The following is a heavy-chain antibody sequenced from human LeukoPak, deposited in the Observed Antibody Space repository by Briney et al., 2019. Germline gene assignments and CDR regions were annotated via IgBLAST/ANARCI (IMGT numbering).Heavy chain of an antibody. CDR3: ARFAPSRTFDY. CDR2: IYYSGST. Sequence: SETLSLTCTVPGGSISSYYWSWIRQPPGKGLEWIGYIYYSGSTNYNPSLKSRVTISVDTSKNQFSLKLSSVTAADTAVYYCARFAPSRTFDYWGQGTLVTVSS. D-gene: IGHD6-13*01. V-gene: IGHV4-59*01. J-gene: IGHJ4*02. CDR1: GGSISSYY.